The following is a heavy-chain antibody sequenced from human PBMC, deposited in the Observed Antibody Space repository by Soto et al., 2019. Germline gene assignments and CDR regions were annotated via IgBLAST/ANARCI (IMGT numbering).Heavy chain of an antibody. Sequence: SETLSLTCAVYGGSFSGYYWSWIRQPPGKGLEWIGEINHSGSTNYNPSLKSRVTISVDKSKNQFSLKLSSVTAADTAVYYCARDPGYYDSSGYYRERYYGMDVWGQGTTVTVSS. CDR1: GGSFSGYY. D-gene: IGHD3-22*01. CDR2: INHSGST. V-gene: IGHV4-34*01. CDR3: ARDPGYYDSSGYYRERYYGMDV. J-gene: IGHJ6*02.